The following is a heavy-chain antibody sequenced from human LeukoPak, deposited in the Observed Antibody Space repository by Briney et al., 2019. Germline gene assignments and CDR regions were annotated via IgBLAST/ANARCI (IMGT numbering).Heavy chain of an antibody. CDR2: ISSSSSTI. J-gene: IGHJ4*02. V-gene: IGHV3-48*04. CDR1: GFTFSSYS. D-gene: IGHD3-16*02. Sequence: PGGSLRLSCAASGFTFSSYSVNWVRQAPGKGLEWVSYISSSSSTIYYADSVKGRFTISRDNAKNSLYLQMNSLRAEDTAVYYCARDKLPYDYVWGSYRPQGWGQGTLVTVSS. CDR3: ARDKLPYDYVWGSYRPQG.